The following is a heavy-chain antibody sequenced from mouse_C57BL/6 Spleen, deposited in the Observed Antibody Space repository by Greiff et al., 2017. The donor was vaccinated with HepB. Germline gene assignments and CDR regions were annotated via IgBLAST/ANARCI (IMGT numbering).Heavy chain of an antibody. CDR1: GFSLTSYA. J-gene: IGHJ4*01. Sequence: QVQLKQSGPGLVAPSQSLSITCTVSGFSLTSYAISWVRQPPGKGLEWLGVIWTGGGTNYNSALKSRLSISKDNSKSQVFLKMNSLQTDDTARYYCARKVYDYDVESYYAMDYWGQGTSVTVSS. CDR2: IWTGGGT. V-gene: IGHV2-9-1*01. D-gene: IGHD2-4*01. CDR3: ARKVYDYDVESYYAMDY.